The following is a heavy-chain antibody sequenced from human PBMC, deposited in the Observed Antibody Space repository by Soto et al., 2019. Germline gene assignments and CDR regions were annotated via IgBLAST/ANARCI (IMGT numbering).Heavy chain of an antibody. CDR2: ISPMFRAA. V-gene: IGHV1-69*19. CDR3: AREVQVHTPAFVY. J-gene: IGHJ4*02. CDR1: GGTFNTYA. D-gene: IGHD3-10*01. Sequence: QVHPVQSGAEMKKPGSSVKVSCQASGGTFNTYAMNWVRQAPGQGPEWMGDISPMFRAANYAPKLQGRVTITADESTGTSYMQLSSLTSEDTALYFCAREVQVHTPAFVYWGQGTLVTVSS.